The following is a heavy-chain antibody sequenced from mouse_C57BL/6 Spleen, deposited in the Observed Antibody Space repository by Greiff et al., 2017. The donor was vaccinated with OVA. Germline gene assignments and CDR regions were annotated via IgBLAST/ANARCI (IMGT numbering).Heavy chain of an antibody. CDR1: GFTFSSYA. Sequence: EVKLVESGGGLVKPGGSLKLSCAASGFTFSSYAMSWVRQTPEKRLEWVATISDGGSYTYYPDNVKGRFTISRDNAKNNLYLQMSHLKSEDTAMYYCARENYYGSSYGEYDFDYWGQGTTLTVSS. CDR2: ISDGGSYT. J-gene: IGHJ2*01. CDR3: ARENYYGSSYGEYDFDY. D-gene: IGHD1-1*01. V-gene: IGHV5-4*01.